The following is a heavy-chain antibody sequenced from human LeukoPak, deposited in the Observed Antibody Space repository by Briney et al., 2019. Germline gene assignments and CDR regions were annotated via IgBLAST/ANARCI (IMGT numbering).Heavy chain of an antibody. CDR2: IRYDGTKT. D-gene: IGHD2-15*01. J-gene: IGHJ6*03. V-gene: IGHV3-30*02. CDR1: TFTFSDYG. CDR3: AKDGVLLGPGISWYMDV. Sequence: GGSLRLSCIGSTFTFSDYGMHWVRQAPGKGLEWVAFIRYDGTKTYYADSAKGRFTISRDNSKNTLYLEMNSLRAEDTAFFYCAKDGVLLGPGISWYMDVWGRGTTVTVSS.